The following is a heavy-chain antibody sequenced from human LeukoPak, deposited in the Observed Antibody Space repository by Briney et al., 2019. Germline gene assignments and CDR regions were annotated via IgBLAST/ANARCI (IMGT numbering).Heavy chain of an antibody. V-gene: IGHV1-69*06. D-gene: IGHD3-22*01. CDR2: IIPIFGTA. J-gene: IGHJ4*02. CDR1: GGTFSSYA. CDR3: ARGPDSSGYSEDY. Sequence: SVKVSCKASGGTFSSYAISWVRQAPGQGLEWMGRIIPIFGTANYAQKFQGRVTITADKSTSTAYMELSSLRSEGTAVYYCARGPDSSGYSEDYWGQGTLVTVSS.